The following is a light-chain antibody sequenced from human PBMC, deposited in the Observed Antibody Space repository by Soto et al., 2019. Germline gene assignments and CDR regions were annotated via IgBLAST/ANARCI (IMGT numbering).Light chain of an antibody. J-gene: IGKJ4*01. CDR2: GAF. V-gene: IGKV3-15*01. Sequence: EIVMTQSPATLSVSPGETATLSCRASQSVSFHLAWYQQKPGQGPRLLIYGAFTRATGIPARFSGSGSGTDFTLTISSLQSEDFALYYGQQYNNWPSLTFGGGTKVEIK. CDR1: QSVSFH. CDR3: QQYNNWPSLT.